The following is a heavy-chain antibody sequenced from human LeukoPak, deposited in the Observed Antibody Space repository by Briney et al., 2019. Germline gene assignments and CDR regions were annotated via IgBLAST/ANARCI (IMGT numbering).Heavy chain of an antibody. CDR3: ATTHDSSGYYYFDY. CDR1: GFTFSSYA. Sequence: GGSLRLSCAASGFTFSSYAMHWVRQAPGKGLEWVAVISYDGSNKYYADSVKGRFTISRDNSKNTLYLQMNSLRAEDTAVYYCATTHDSSGYYYFDYWGQGTLVTVSS. CDR2: ISYDGSNK. V-gene: IGHV3-30-3*01. D-gene: IGHD3-22*01. J-gene: IGHJ4*02.